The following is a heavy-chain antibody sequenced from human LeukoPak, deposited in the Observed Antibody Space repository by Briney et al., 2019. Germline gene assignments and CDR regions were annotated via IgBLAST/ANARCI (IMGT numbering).Heavy chain of an antibody. Sequence: SQTLSLTCAVSGGSISSGGYPWSWIRQPPGKGLEWIGYIYHSGSTYYNPSLKSRVTISVDRSKNQFSLKLSSVTAADTAVYYCARGEDGYDFDYWGQGTLVTVSS. V-gene: IGHV4-30-2*01. J-gene: IGHJ4*02. CDR3: ARGEDGYDFDY. CDR2: IYHSGST. D-gene: IGHD3-22*01. CDR1: GGSISSGGYP.